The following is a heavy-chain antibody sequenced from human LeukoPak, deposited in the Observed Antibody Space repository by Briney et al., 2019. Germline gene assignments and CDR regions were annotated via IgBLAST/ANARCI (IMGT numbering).Heavy chain of an antibody. V-gene: IGHV4-61*05. J-gene: IGHJ4*02. CDR3: AREVKVGNTGYYFDY. CDR1: GGSISSSSYY. CDR2: IYYNGST. Sequence: SETLSLTCTVSGGSISSSSYYWGWIRQPPGKGLECLGYIYYNGSTNYNPSLKSRVTISVDTSKNQFSLKLNSVTAADTALYYCAREVKVGNTGYYFDYWGQGTLVTVSS. D-gene: IGHD2/OR15-2a*01.